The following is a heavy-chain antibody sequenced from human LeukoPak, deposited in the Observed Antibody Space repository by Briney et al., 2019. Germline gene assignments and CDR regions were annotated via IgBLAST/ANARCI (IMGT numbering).Heavy chain of an antibody. D-gene: IGHD3-22*01. CDR1: GYTFTSYG. Sequence: ASVKVSCEASGYTFTSYGISWVRQAPGQGLEWMGWISAYNGNTNYAQKLQGRVTMTTDTSTSTAYMELRSLRSDDTAVYYCARARDYYYDSSGYFDYWGQGTLVTVSS. J-gene: IGHJ4*02. CDR2: ISAYNGNT. V-gene: IGHV1-18*01. CDR3: ARARDYYYDSSGYFDY.